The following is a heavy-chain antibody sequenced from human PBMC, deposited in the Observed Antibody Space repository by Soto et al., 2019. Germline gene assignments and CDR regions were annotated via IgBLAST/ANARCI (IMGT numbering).Heavy chain of an antibody. Sequence: EVQLLESGGGLAQPGGSLRLSCAASGFTFSSYALSWVRQAPGKGLEWVSSITGSGGSTHYADSVKGRFTISRDNSKNTLYLLVNSLRAEDTAVYYCAKLPAGVDSFDVWGQGTMVTVSS. CDR3: AKLPAGVDSFDV. J-gene: IGHJ3*01. CDR2: ITGSGGST. D-gene: IGHD3-10*01. V-gene: IGHV3-23*01. CDR1: GFTFSSYA.